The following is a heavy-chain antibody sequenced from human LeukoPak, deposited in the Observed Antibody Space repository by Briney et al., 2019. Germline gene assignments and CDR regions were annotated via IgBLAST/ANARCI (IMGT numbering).Heavy chain of an antibody. CDR3: ARIKLWLYQLEY. CDR2: IDYSGST. Sequence: PSETLSLTCSVSSGSINTYYWNWIRQPPGKGLEWIGSIDYSGSTYYNPSLRSRITISGDTSKNQFSLNLSSVTAADTAVYYCARIKLWLYQLEYWGQGSLVTVSS. CDR1: SGSINTYY. D-gene: IGHD3-16*01. V-gene: IGHV4-59*08. J-gene: IGHJ4*02.